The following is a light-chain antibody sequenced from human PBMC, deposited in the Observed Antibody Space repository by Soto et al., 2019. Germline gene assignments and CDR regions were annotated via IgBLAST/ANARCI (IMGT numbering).Light chain of an antibody. CDR2: GVS. J-gene: IGKJ4*01. CDR3: QQYGNSPLT. V-gene: IGKV3-20*01. Sequence: EIVMTQSPATLSLSPGERATLSCRASQSVSSYLAWYQQKPGQAPRVIIFGVSTRATGVPDRFSGSGSGTDFTLTISRLEPEDFALYYCQQYGNSPLTFGGGTKVDI. CDR1: QSVSSY.